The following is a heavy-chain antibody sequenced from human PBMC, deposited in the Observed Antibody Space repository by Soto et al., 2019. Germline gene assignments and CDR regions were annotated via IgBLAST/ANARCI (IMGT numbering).Heavy chain of an antibody. CDR2: ISYDGSNK. D-gene: IGHD5-12*01. J-gene: IGHJ4*02. V-gene: IGHV3-30-3*01. CDR1: VFTFSSYA. Sequence: VGSLRLSCASSVFTFSSYAMHCVRQAPGKGLEWVAVISYDGSNKYYADSVKGRFTISRDNSKNTLYLQMNSLRAEDTAVYYCARDPVEMATNTYYFEYWGQGTLVTVSS. CDR3: ARDPVEMATNTYYFEY.